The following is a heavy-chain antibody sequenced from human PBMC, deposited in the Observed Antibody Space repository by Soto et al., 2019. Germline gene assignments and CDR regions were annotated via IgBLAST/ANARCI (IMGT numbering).Heavy chain of an antibody. D-gene: IGHD2-2*01. CDR3: STRNWVPAATRITEGQYNWFDP. Sequence: APVKGSRQVSRYTPPELSLHWGRQAPGKRLEWKVGFDPEDGETIYAQKFQGRVTMTEDTSTDTAYMELSSLRSEDTAVYYCSTRNWVPAATRITEGQYNWFDPWGQGTLVTVSS. CDR2: FDPEDGET. V-gene: IGHV1-24*01. J-gene: IGHJ5*02. CDR1: RYTPPELS.